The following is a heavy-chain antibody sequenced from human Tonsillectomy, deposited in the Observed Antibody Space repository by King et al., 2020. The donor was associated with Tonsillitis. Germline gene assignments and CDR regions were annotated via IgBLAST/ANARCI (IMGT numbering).Heavy chain of an antibody. CDR3: ARTVYGYYYYMDV. CDR1: GESFSGYS. D-gene: IGHD1-14*01. Sequence: VQLQQWGAGLLKPSETLSLTCAVYGESFSGYSWSWIRQPPGKGLEWVAGINNRGRMNYNPSLKSRVTISVDTSKNQFSLKPCSVTAEDTAVYYCARTVYGYYYYMDVWGKGTTVTVSS. V-gene: IGHV4-34*01. J-gene: IGHJ6*03. CDR2: INNRGRM.